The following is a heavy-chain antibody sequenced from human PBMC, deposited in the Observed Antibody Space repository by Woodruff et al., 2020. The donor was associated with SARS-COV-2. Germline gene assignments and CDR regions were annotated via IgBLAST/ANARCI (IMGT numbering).Heavy chain of an antibody. Sequence: TRYSPSFQGQVTISADKSISTAYLQWSSLKASDTAMYYCARSIRSYYYFDYWGQGTLVTVSS. V-gene: IGHV5-51*01. CDR2: T. D-gene: IGHD1-26*01. CDR3: ARSIRSYYYFDY. J-gene: IGHJ4*02.